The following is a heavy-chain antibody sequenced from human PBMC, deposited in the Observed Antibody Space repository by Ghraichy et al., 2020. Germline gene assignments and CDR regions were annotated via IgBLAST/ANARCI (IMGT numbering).Heavy chain of an antibody. CDR3: AREDRSSWGRYYHYGMDV. V-gene: IGHV3-7*01. CDR1: GFFLSNYW. J-gene: IGHJ6*02. CDR2: IKQDGSEK. Sequence: GGSLRLSCASSGFFLSNYWMSWVRQAPGKGLEWVATIKQDGSEKYYVDSVKGRFTISRDNAKNSLYLQMNSLRAEDTAVYYCAREDRSSWGRYYHYGMDVWGQGTTVTVSS. D-gene: IGHD6-13*01.